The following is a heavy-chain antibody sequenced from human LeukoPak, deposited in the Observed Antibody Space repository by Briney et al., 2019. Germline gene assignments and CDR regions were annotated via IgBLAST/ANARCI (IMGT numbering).Heavy chain of an antibody. V-gene: IGHV3-7*03. CDR1: GFIFSGSW. Sequence: GGSLRLSCTASGFIFSGSWMAWIRQAPGKGLEWVAIIKKDGSEKYYVDSKKGRFTISRDNAKNSLFLQMNSLRAEDTAIYYCTTDTWYSAGHWGQGTLVTVSS. CDR2: IKKDGSEK. J-gene: IGHJ4*02. D-gene: IGHD2-15*01. CDR3: TTDTWYSAGH.